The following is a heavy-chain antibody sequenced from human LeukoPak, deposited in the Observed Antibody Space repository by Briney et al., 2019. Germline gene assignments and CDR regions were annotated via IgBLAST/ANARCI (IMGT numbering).Heavy chain of an antibody. CDR1: GFTFSSYS. CDR2: ISSSSSYI. CDR3: ATSPGIAVAGTFHY. V-gene: IGHV3-21*01. Sequence: GGSLRLSCAASGFTFSSYSMNWVRQAPGKGLEWVSSISSSSSYIYYADSVKGRFTISRDNAKNSLYLQMNSLRAEDTAVYYCATSPGIAVAGTFHYWGQGTLVTVSS. D-gene: IGHD6-19*01. J-gene: IGHJ4*02.